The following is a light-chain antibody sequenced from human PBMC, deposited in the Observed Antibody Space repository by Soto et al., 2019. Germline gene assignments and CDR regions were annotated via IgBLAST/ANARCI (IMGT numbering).Light chain of an antibody. CDR3: TSYATGSAYV. V-gene: IGLV2-18*02. J-gene: IGLJ1*01. CDR1: SSDVGGYNR. CDR2: DVS. Sequence: QSALTQPPSVSGSPGQSVTISCTGTSSDVGGYNRVSWYQQPPGKAPKLLIYDVSNRPSGASTRFSGSKSGNTASLTISGLQAEDEADYYCTSYATGSAYVFGPGTKLTVL.